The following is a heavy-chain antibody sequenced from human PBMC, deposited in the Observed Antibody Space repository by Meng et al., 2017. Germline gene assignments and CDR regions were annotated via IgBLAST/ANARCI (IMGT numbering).Heavy chain of an antibody. CDR2: ISSSGSTI. J-gene: IGHJ6*02. D-gene: IGHD6-19*01. CDR1: GFTFSSYE. Sequence: GESLKISCAASGFTFSSYEMNWVRQAPGKGLEWVSYISSSGSTIYYADSVKGRFTISRDNAKTSLYLQMNSLRAEDTAVYYSARDRPLYSSGWTDYYYYGMDVWGQGTTVTVSS. V-gene: IGHV3-48*03. CDR3: ARDRPLYSSGWTDYYYYGMDV.